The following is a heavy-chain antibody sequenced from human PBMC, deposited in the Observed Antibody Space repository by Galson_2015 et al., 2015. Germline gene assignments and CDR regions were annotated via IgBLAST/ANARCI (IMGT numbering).Heavy chain of an antibody. J-gene: IGHJ6*02. D-gene: IGHD2-2*01. CDR1: GFTFSSYG. V-gene: IGHV3-33*01. CDR2: IWYDGSNK. CDR3: AREGYCSSTSCQPDYYYYYGMDV. Sequence: SLRLSCAASGFTFSSYGMHWVRQAPGKGLEWVAVIWYDGSNKYYADSVKGRFTISRDNSKNTLYLQMNSLRAEDTAVYYCAREGYCSSTSCQPDYYYYYGMDVWGQGTTVTVSS.